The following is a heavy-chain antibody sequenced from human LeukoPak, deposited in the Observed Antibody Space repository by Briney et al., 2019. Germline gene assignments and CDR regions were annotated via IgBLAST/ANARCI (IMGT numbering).Heavy chain of an antibody. CDR3: ATLMITFGGEFDY. Sequence: ALVKVSCKVSGYTLTELSMHWVRQAPGKGLEWMGGFDPEDGETIYAQKFQGRVTMTEDTSTDTAYMELSSLRSEDTAVYYCATLMITFGGEFDYWGQGTLVTVSS. CDR1: GYTLTELS. D-gene: IGHD3-16*01. J-gene: IGHJ4*02. CDR2: FDPEDGET. V-gene: IGHV1-24*01.